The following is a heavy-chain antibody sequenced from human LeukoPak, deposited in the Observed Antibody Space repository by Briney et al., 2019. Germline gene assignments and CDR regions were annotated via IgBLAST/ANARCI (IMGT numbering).Heavy chain of an antibody. V-gene: IGHV3-48*03. CDR1: GFTFSSYE. D-gene: IGHD3-10*01. CDR2: ISSSGSTI. CDR3: ARDATHDGSGSYYNEAYDY. Sequence: GGSLRLSCAASGFTFSSYEMNWVRQAPGKGLEWVSYISSSGSTIYYADSVKGRFTISRDNAKNSLYLQMNSLRAEETAVYYCARDATHDGSGSYYNEAYDYWGQGTLVTVSS. J-gene: IGHJ4*02.